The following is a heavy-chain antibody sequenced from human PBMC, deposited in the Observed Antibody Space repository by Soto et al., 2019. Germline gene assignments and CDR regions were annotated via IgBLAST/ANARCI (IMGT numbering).Heavy chain of an antibody. Sequence: SVKVSCKASGGTFSSYAISWVRQAPGKGLEWMGGIIPIFGTANYAQKFQGRVTITADESTSTAYMELSSLRSEDTAVYYCARDSTVTTDFYYYYGMDVWGQGTTVTVSS. CDR1: GGTFSSYA. CDR2: IIPIFGTA. CDR3: ARDSTVTTDFYYYYGMDV. J-gene: IGHJ6*02. D-gene: IGHD4-17*01. V-gene: IGHV1-69*13.